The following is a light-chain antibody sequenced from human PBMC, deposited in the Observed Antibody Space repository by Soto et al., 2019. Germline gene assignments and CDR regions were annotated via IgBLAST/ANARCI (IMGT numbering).Light chain of an antibody. CDR3: QQYKTFPIP. CDR2: GAF. J-gene: IGKJ3*01. Sequence: DLQMTQSPSSLSASVGDRITITCRASQDINNYLMWFQQKPGKAPKSLIYGAFTLQSGDPSKFSGSGSVTEFNLTISSLQPENFAIYYCQQYKTFPIPFGPGTKV. V-gene: IGKV1-16*02. CDR1: QDINNY.